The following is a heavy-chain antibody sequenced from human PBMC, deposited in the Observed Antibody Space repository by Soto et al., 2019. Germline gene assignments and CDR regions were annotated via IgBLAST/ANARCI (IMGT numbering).Heavy chain of an antibody. CDR1: GFTFSTYA. J-gene: IGHJ4*02. CDR3: AKSLYGGLDY. Sequence: PGGSLRLSCAASGFTFSTYAMSWVRQAPGKGLEWVSGISGSAGSTAYADSVKGRFTISRDNSKNTLYLQMNSLRAEDTAIYYCAKSLYGGLDYWGQGTLVTVSS. D-gene: IGHD2-15*01. V-gene: IGHV3-23*01. CDR2: ISGSAGST.